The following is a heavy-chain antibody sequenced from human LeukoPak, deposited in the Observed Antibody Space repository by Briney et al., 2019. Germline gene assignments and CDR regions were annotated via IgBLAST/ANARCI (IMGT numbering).Heavy chain of an antibody. CDR1: GGSISSGDYY. CDR2: VYYTGAN. Sequence: LETLSLTGSVSGGSISSGDYYWGWVRQPPGKGLEWIGRVYYTGANYYSPSLKRQVSMSVDTYKNQFSLKVSSVTADDTAVYYCARHGAVAGTESEYFQHWGQGTLVTVSS. D-gene: IGHD6-19*01. CDR3: ARHGAVAGTESEYFQH. V-gene: IGHV4-39*01. J-gene: IGHJ1*01.